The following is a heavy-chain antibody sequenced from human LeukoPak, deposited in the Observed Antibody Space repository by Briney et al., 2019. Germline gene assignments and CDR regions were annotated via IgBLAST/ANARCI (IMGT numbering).Heavy chain of an antibody. CDR1: RGSISSGTYY. D-gene: IGHD3-10*01. CDR3: ARNRGIILPSVRDAFDI. CDR2: ISYSGNT. Sequence: SETLSLTCTVSRGSISSGTYYWTWIRQHPGKGLEWIGYISYSGNTYYNPSLKSRVTISIDTSKNQFFLRLSSVTAADTAVYYCARNRGIILPSVRDAFDIWGQGTMVTVSS. J-gene: IGHJ3*02. V-gene: IGHV4-31*03.